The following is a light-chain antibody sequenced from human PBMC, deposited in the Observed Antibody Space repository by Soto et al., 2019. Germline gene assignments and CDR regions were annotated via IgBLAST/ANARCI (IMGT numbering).Light chain of an antibody. Sequence: AIRMTQSPSSLSASTGDRVTITCRTSQGISSYLAWYQQKPGKAPKLLIYAASTLPSGVPSRFSGSGSGTDFTLTISCLQSEDFATYYCQQYYSYPRTFGGGTKVDIK. CDR3: QQYYSYPRT. CDR2: AAS. J-gene: IGKJ4*01. CDR1: QGISSY. V-gene: IGKV1-8*01.